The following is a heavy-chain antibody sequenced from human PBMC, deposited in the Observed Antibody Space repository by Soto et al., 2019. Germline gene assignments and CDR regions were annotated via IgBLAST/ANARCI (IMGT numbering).Heavy chain of an antibody. CDR1: GGSISSYY. Sequence: SETLSLTCTVSGGSISSYYWSWIRQPPGKGLEWIGYIYYSGSTNYNPSLKSRVTISVDTSKNQFSLKLSSVTAADTAVYYCARMLGYSYGNFEYWGQGTLVTVSS. J-gene: IGHJ4*02. CDR2: IYYSGST. CDR3: ARMLGYSYGNFEY. V-gene: IGHV4-59*01. D-gene: IGHD5-18*01.